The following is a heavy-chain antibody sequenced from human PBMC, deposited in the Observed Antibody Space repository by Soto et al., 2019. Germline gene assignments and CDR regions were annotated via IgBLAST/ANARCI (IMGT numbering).Heavy chain of an antibody. CDR2: IHYSGST. CDR3: ARHEGNGNVWPLDY. D-gene: IGHD2-8*01. CDR1: GDSIGTTHSY. J-gene: IGHJ4*02. Sequence: SETLSLTCTVSGDSIGTTHSYWAWIRQSPGKGLEWIGNIHYSGSTYYMPSLRSRVTLSVDTSKNQFSLRLTSVTAEDTAVYYCARHEGNGNVWPLDYWGKGILVTVSS. V-gene: IGHV4-39*01.